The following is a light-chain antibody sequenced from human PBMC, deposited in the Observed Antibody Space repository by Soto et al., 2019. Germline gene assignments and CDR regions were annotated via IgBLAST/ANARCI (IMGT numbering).Light chain of an antibody. CDR3: QQRGDWPLT. V-gene: IGKV3-11*01. CDR2: DAS. Sequence: EIVLTQSPATLSLSPGERATLSCRASQGVSSYLAWYQQKPGQAPRLLIYDASNRATGIPARFSGSGSGTDFTLAISSLEPEDFAVYYCQQRGDWPLTFGWGTKVDIK. CDR1: QGVSSY. J-gene: IGKJ4*01.